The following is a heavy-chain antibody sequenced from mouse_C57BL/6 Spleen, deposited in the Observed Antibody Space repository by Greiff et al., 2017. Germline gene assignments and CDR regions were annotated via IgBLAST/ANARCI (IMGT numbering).Heavy chain of an antibody. CDR1: GYTFNDYY. Sequence: VQLKQSGPELVKPGASVKISCKASGYTFNDYYINWVKQRPGQGLEWIGWIFPGSGSTYYNEKLKGKATITVDKSSSTAYMLHSSLTAEDSAVYVCSRSHSSGLCYAKDYWGAGTTVTVS. D-gene: IGHD3-2*02. CDR3: SRSHSSGLCYAKDY. J-gene: IGHJ4*01. V-gene: IGHV1-75*01. CDR2: IFPGSGST.